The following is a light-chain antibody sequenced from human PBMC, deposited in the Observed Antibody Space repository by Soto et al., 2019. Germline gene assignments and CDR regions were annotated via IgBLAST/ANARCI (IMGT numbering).Light chain of an antibody. CDR3: SSYTSTTWV. CDR2: EVS. J-gene: IGLJ3*02. CDR1: SSDIGAYNY. V-gene: IGLV2-14*01. Sequence: QSALTQPASVSGFPGQSITVSCTGTSSDIGAYNYVSWYQQHPGKAPKLMIYEVSNRPSGVSYRFSGSKSGSTASLTIFGLQAEDEADYYCSSYTSTTWVFGGGTKLTVL.